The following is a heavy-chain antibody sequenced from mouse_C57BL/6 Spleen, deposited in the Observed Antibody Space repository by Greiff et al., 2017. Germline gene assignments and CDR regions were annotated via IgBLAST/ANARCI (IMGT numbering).Heavy chain of an antibody. CDR3: ERGGTYDSYGSWFAF. Sequence: QVQLQQPGAELVKPGASVKLSCKASGYTFTSYWMHWVKQRPGQGLEWIGMIHPNSGSTNYNEKFKSKATLTVDKSSSTAYMQLSRLTSEDSAVYYCERGGTYDSYGSWFAFWDRGTVVTVTA. CDR2: IHPNSGST. CDR1: GYTFTSYW. J-gene: IGHJ3*01. V-gene: IGHV1-64*01. D-gene: IGHD2-12*01.